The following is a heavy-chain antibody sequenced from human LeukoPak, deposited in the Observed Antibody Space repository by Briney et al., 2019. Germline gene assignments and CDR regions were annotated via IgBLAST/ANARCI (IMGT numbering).Heavy chain of an antibody. CDR3: ARDQWLDY. J-gene: IGHJ4*02. V-gene: IGHV4-39*07. D-gene: IGHD6-19*01. CDR2: IYYSGST. Sequence: SETLSLTCAVSGGSISSNSYYWGWIRQPPGKGLEWIGSIYYSGSTYYNPSLKSRVTISVDTSKNQFSLKLSSVTAADTAVYYCARDQWLDYWGQGTLVTVSS. CDR1: GGSISSNSYY.